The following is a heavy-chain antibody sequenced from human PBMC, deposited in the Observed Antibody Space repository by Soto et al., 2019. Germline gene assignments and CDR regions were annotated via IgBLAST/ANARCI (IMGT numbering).Heavy chain of an antibody. Sequence: ASVKVSCKASGYTFTSYDINWVRQATGQGLEWMGWMNPNSGSTAYAQKFQGRVTMTRDSSTSTAYMELSSLGSEDMAVYYCARGVLGDGSGSSCYPSFDYWGQGTLVTVSS. CDR2: MNPNSGST. CDR1: GYTFTSYD. V-gene: IGHV1-8*01. J-gene: IGHJ4*02. CDR3: ARGVLGDGSGSSCYPSFDY. D-gene: IGHD2-15*01.